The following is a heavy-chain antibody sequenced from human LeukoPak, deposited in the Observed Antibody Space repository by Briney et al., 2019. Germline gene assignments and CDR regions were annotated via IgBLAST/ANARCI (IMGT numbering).Heavy chain of an antibody. D-gene: IGHD1-26*01. J-gene: IGHJ6*03. CDR1: GFTFGDFA. V-gene: IGHV3-49*03. Sequence: GGSLRLSCTTSGFTFGDFAMSWFRQAPGKGLEWVGFIRSVNYGGAVEYAASVKGRFTISRDDSRRVAYLQMDGLRTEDTALYYCARDQVGGGPHDYFYYYMDVWGKGTTVTVSS. CDR2: IRSVNYGGAV. CDR3: ARDQVGGGPHDYFYYYMDV.